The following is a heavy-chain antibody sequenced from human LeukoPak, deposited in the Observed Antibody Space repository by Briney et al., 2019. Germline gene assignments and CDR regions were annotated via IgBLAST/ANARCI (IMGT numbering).Heavy chain of an antibody. V-gene: IGHV3-7*01. J-gene: IGHJ6*03. D-gene: IGHD3-22*01. Sequence: GGSLRLSCAASGFTFSSYWMSWVRQAPGKGLEWVANIKQDGSVKYYVDSVKGRFTISRDNAKNSLYLQMNSLRAEDTAVYYCARDSYYYDSSGYYSFYYYMDVWRKGTTVTISS. CDR2: IKQDGSVK. CDR3: ARDSYYYDSSGYYSFYYYMDV. CDR1: GFTFSSYW.